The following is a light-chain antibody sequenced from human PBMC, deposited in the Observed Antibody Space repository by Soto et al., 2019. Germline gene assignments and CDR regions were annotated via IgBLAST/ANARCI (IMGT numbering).Light chain of an antibody. Sequence: DIVMTQSPDSLAVSLGERATINCKSSQSVLFSSNNKNYLSWYQQRPGQPPKLLIYWASTRASGVPDRFSGSGYGTDFTLTISSLQAEDVAVYYCQQYRSIPFTFGQGTRLEIK. CDR3: QQYRSIPFT. CDR2: WAS. CDR1: QSVLFSSNNKNY. J-gene: IGKJ2*01. V-gene: IGKV4-1*01.